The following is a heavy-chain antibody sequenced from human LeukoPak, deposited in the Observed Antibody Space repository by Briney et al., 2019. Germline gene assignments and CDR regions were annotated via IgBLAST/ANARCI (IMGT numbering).Heavy chain of an antibody. Sequence: PGGSLRLSCAASGFTFSSYAMHWVRQAPGKGLEWLSGISGSGNGTYYADSVKGRFTTSRDNSKNMVYLQMNSLTVEDAATYYCAKRTMSAFDSWGQGTLLIVSS. CDR2: ISGSGNGT. D-gene: IGHD5-24*01. CDR1: GFTFSSYA. J-gene: IGHJ4*02. V-gene: IGHV3-23*01. CDR3: AKRTMSAFDS.